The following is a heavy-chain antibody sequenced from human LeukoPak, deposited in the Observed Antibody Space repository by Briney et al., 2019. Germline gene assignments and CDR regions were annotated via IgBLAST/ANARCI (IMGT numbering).Heavy chain of an antibody. Sequence: GGSLRLSCEDSGFTFADYGLSWVRHAPGKGPQWVAGINWSGDNTFYADSVKDRFTISRDNTKKTLYLQMDNLRGDDTATYYCARDLSSNWSNLGYWGQGTLVTVSS. J-gene: IGHJ4*02. CDR2: INWSGDNT. CDR1: GFTFADYG. CDR3: ARDLSSNWSNLGY. D-gene: IGHD6-13*01. V-gene: IGHV3-20*04.